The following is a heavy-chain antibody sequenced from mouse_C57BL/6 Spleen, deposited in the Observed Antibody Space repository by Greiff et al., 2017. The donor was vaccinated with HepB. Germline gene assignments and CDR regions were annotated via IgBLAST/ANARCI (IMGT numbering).Heavy chain of an antibody. J-gene: IGHJ3*01. CDR1: GFSLSTFGMG. CDR3: ARALYGSSYVGFAY. D-gene: IGHD1-1*01. V-gene: IGHV8-8*01. Sequence: QVQLKQSGPGILQPSQTLSLTCSFSGFSLSTFGMGVGWIRQPSGKGLEWLAHIWWDDDKYYNPALKSRLTISKDTSKNQVFLKIANVDTADTATYYCARALYGSSYVGFAYWGQGTLVTVSA. CDR2: IWWDDDK.